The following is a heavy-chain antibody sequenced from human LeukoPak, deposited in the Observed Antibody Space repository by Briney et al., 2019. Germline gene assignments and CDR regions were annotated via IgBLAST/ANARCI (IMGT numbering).Heavy chain of an antibody. J-gene: IGHJ5*02. D-gene: IGHD1-26*01. CDR3: AKDGEKWELLSWFDP. V-gene: IGHV3-9*01. Sequence: GRSLRLSCAASGFTFDDYAMHWVRHAPGKGLEWVSGISWNSGSIGYADSVKGRFTISRDNAKNSLYLQMNSLRAEDTALYYCAKDGEKWELLSWFDPWGQGTLVTVSS. CDR1: GFTFDDYA. CDR2: ISWNSGSI.